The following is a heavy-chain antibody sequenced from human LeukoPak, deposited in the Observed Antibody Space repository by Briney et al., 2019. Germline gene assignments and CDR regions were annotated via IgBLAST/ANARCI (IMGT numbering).Heavy chain of an antibody. J-gene: IGHJ5*02. CDR2: INTNTGNP. D-gene: IGHD3-22*01. V-gene: IGHV7-4-1*02. CDR1: GYTFTSYA. CDR3: AREGTMIVVDDNWFDP. Sequence: ASVKVSCKASGYTFTSYAMNWVRQAPGQGLEWMGWINTNTGNPTYAQGFTGRFVFSLDTSVSTAYLQISSLKAEDTAVYYCAREGTMIVVDDNWFDPWGQGTLVTVSS.